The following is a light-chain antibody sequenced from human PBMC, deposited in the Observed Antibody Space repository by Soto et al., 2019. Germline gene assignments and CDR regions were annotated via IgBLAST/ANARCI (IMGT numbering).Light chain of an antibody. CDR2: TTS. Sequence: QAVVTQEPSLTVSPGGTVTLTCASSTGAVTSGYYPNWFQQKPGQAPRALIYTTSNKHPWTPGPFSGYLLGGKGSLTLSGVQAEDGAEDLLLLYFGGGNWVFGGGTQLTVL. CDR1: TGAVTSGYY. V-gene: IGLV7-43*01. J-gene: IGLJ3*02. CDR3: LLYFGGGNWV.